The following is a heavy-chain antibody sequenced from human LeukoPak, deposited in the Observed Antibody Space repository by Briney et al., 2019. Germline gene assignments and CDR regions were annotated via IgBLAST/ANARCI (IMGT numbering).Heavy chain of an antibody. J-gene: IGHJ2*01. V-gene: IGHV4-59*08. CDR1: GGSISSYY. Sequence: SETLSLTCTVSGGSISSYYWSWIRQPPGKGLEWIGYIYYSGSTNYNPSLKSRVTISIDTSKNQFSLKLSSVTAADAAVYYCARRYDLWGRGTLVTVSS. CDR3: ARRYDL. CDR2: IYYSGST.